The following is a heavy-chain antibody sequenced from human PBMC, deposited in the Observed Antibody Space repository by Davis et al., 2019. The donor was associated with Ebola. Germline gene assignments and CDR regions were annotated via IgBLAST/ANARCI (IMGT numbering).Heavy chain of an antibody. Sequence: MPSETLSLTCTVSGGSISSSTYCWGWIRQPPGKGLEWIGSIYYSGSTSYNPSLKSRVTISVDTSKNQFSLKLSSVTAADTAVYYCAREGGIAAAGIDYWGQGTLVTVSS. J-gene: IGHJ4*02. V-gene: IGHV4-39*02. CDR1: GGSISSSTYC. D-gene: IGHD6-13*01. CDR3: AREGGIAAAGIDY. CDR2: IYYSGST.